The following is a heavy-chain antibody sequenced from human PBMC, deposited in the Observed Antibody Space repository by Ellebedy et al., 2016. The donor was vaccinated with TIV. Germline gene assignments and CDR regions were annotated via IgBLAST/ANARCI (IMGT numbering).Heavy chain of an antibody. Sequence: PGGSLRLSCAASGFTFSNYALSWVRQAPGKGLEWVSGFGVSGDTTYYIDSVKGRFTISRDNSKNTVYLQMDSLRAEDTAVYYCAKDRPSDYWGQGTLVTVSS. V-gene: IGHV3-23*01. CDR3: AKDRPSDY. CDR2: FGVSGDTT. J-gene: IGHJ4*02. CDR1: GFTFSNYA.